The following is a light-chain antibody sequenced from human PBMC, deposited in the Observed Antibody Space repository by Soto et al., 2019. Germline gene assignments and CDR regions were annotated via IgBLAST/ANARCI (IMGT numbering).Light chain of an antibody. Sequence: QSALTQPASVSGSPGQSITISCTGTSSDVGGYNYVSWYQQHPDKAPKLMIYEVSNRPSGVSNRFSGSKSGNTASLTISGLQAEDEADYYCSSYTSSSGAVFGGGTKLTVL. CDR2: EVS. J-gene: IGLJ2*01. V-gene: IGLV2-14*01. CDR3: SSYTSSSGAV. CDR1: SSDVGGYNY.